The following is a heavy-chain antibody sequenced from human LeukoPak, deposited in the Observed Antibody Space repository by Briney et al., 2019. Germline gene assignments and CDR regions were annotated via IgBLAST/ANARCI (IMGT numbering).Heavy chain of an antibody. Sequence: ASVKVSCKASGYTFTSYDINWVRRATGQGLEWMGWMNPNSGNTGYAQKFQGRVTMTRNTSISTAYMELSSLRSEDTAVYYCARTTTVVTPFDYWGQGTLVTVSS. V-gene: IGHV1-8*01. CDR2: MNPNSGNT. CDR1: GYTFTSYD. J-gene: IGHJ4*02. CDR3: ARTTTVVTPFDY. D-gene: IGHD4-23*01.